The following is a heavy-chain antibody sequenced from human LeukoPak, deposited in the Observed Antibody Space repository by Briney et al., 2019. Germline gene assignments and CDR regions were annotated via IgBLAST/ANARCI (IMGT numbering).Heavy chain of an antibody. J-gene: IGHJ4*02. Sequence: GGSLRLSCAASGFTFSSYSMNWVRQAPGEGLEWVSYISSSSSTIYYADSVKGRFTISRDNAKNSLYLQMNSLRAEDTAVYYCAREGVGSYSLTTFDYWGQGTLVTVSS. CDR2: ISSSSSTI. V-gene: IGHV3-48*04. D-gene: IGHD1-26*01. CDR1: GFTFSSYS. CDR3: AREGVGSYSLTTFDY.